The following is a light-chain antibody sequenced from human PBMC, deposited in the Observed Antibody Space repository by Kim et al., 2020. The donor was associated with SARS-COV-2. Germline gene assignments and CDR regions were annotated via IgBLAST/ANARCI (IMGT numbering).Light chain of an antibody. J-gene: IGKJ4*01. CDR1: QDISSY. CDR3: QQYDNLLLA. CDR2: DAS. Sequence: DIQMTQSPSSLSASVGDRVTITCQASQDISSYLNWYQPKQGKAPKLLIYDASNLETGVPSRFSGSGSGTDFTFTISSLQPEDIATYYCQQYDNLLLAFGAGTKVDIK. V-gene: IGKV1-33*01.